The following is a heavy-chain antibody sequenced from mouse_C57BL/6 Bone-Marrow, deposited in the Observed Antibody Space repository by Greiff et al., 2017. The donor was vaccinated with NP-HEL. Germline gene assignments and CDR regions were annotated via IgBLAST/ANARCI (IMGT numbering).Heavy chain of an antibody. D-gene: IGHD2-4*01. J-gene: IGHJ1*03. CDR3: ARPMIRYWYFDV. CDR1: GYSITSGYY. CDR2: ISYDGSN. Sequence: ESGPGLVKPSQSLSLTCSVTGYSITSGYYWNWIRQFPGNKLEWMGYISYDGSNNYNPSLKNPISITRDTSKNQFFLKLNSVTTEDTATYYCARPMIRYWYFDVWGTGTTVTVSS. V-gene: IGHV3-6*01.